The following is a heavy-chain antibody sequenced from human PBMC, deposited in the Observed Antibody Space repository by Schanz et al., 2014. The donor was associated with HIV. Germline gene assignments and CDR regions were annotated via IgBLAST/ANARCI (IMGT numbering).Heavy chain of an antibody. D-gene: IGHD3-22*01. CDR3: ARDSTDYFDSSGYCDY. V-gene: IGHV3-7*01. CDR2: INEDGSEK. CDR1: GFTFSAYW. J-gene: IGHJ4*02. Sequence: EVQVVDSGGGLVTPGRSLRLSCAASGFTFSAYWMTWVRQAPGKGLEWVANINEDGSEKYYVESVKGRFTISRDIAKNSLYLQMNSLRAEDTAVYFCARDSTDYFDSSGYCDYWGQGTLVTVHS.